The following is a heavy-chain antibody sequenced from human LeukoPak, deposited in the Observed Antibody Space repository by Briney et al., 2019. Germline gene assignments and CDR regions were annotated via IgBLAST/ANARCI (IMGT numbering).Heavy chain of an antibody. D-gene: IGHD6-19*01. J-gene: IGHJ4*02. CDR1: GFTFSSYS. CDR2: ISSSSSYI. V-gene: IGHV3-21*01. Sequence: GGSLRLSCAASGFTFSSYSMNWVRQAPGKGLEWVSSISSSSSYIYYADSVKGRFTISRDNAKNSLYLQMNSLSAEDTAVYYCARRIAVAGTLWHFDYWGQGTLVTVSS. CDR3: ARRIAVAGTLWHFDY.